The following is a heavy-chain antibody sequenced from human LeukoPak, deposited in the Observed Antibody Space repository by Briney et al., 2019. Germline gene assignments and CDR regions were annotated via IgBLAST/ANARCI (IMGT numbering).Heavy chain of an antibody. V-gene: IGHV4-59*08. CDR1: GVSISGYY. CDR2: IYSSGST. Sequence: NSSETLSLTCTVSGVSISGYYWSWIRQPPGKGLEWIGYIYSSGSTNYDPSLKSRVTRSVDTSKNQFSLKLGSVTAADTAVYYCARHRYSSSSSYFDYWGQGTLVTVSS. J-gene: IGHJ4*02. CDR3: ARHRYSSSSSYFDY. D-gene: IGHD6-6*01.